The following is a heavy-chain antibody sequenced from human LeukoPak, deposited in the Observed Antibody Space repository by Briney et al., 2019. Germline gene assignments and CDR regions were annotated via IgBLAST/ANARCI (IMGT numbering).Heavy chain of an antibody. V-gene: IGHV3-21*01. CDR3: ARDLAGYSSSWSRRARPNWFDP. CDR1: GFTFSSYS. D-gene: IGHD6-13*01. CDR2: ISSSSSYI. J-gene: IGHJ5*02. Sequence: PGGSLRLSCAASGFTFSSYSMNWVRQAPGKGLEWVSSISSSSSYIYYADPVKGRFTISRDNAKNSLYLEMNSLRAEDTAVYYCARDLAGYSSSWSRRARPNWFDPWGQGTLVTVSS.